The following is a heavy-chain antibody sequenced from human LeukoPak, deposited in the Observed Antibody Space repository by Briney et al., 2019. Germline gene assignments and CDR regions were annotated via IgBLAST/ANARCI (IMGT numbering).Heavy chain of an antibody. Sequence: SGTLSLTRTVSGGSISGYYWRWIRQPPGKGLGWIGYIYHSGSTNYNPSLKSRVTISIDTSKNQFSLNLSSVTAADTAVYYCARGDHYGSGTYLGWGQGTLVTVSS. CDR2: IYHSGST. CDR1: GGSISGYY. D-gene: IGHD3-10*01. V-gene: IGHV4-59*01. CDR3: ARGDHYGSGTYLG. J-gene: IGHJ4*02.